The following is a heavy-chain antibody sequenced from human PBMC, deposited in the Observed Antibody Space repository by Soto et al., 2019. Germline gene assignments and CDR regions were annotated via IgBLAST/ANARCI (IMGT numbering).Heavy chain of an antibody. J-gene: IGHJ6*02. CDR1: GFTFSSYV. Sequence: QVQLVESGGGVVQPGRSLRLSCAASGFTFSSYVMHWVRQAPGKGLEWVAVISYDGNNKYYADSVKGRFTISRDNSKNKLYLQMNSLRAEDTAVYYCARAGCDGGSCYTLAGLRYGMDVWGQGTTVTVSS. CDR2: ISYDGNNK. D-gene: IGHD2-15*01. CDR3: ARAGCDGGSCYTLAGLRYGMDV. V-gene: IGHV3-30-3*01.